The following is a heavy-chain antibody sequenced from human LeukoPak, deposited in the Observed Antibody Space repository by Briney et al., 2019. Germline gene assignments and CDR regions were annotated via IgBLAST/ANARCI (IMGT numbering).Heavy chain of an antibody. CDR3: ARDFGPLGSWSIDY. CDR2: IYTSSST. CDR1: GFTVSSNY. D-gene: IGHD6-13*01. J-gene: IGHJ4*02. Sequence: GGSLRLSCVASGFTVSSNYMSWVRQAPGKGLEWVSVIYTSSSTHYADSVKGRFTISRDNAKNSLYLQMNSLRDEDTAVYYCARDFGPLGSWSIDYWGQGTLVTVSS. V-gene: IGHV3-66*01.